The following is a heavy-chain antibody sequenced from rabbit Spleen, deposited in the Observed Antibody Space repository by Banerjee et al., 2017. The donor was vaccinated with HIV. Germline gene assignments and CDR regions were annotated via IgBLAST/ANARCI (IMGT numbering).Heavy chain of an antibody. Sequence: QEQLEESGGGLVQPGGSLKLSCKASGFDFSGYYLSWVRQAPGKGLEWIGYIDPVFGSTYYANWAQGRFTILKSSSTTMTLQMNGLTAADTATYFCARKLDSISYNPDFGLWGQGTLVTVS. D-gene: IGHD1-1*01. CDR3: ARKLDSISYNPDFGL. J-gene: IGHJ4*01. CDR1: GFDFSGYYL. V-gene: IGHV1S45*01. CDR2: IDPVFGST.